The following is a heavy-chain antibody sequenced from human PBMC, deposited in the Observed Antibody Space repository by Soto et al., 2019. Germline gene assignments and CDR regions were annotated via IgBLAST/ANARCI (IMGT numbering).Heavy chain of an antibody. Sequence: GVPLRVPCTASWVACVGYGRHLVRQTTGKGLEWVAVISYDGSNKYSEDSVKGRFTISRDNSKNTLYLQMNSLRAEDTAVYYCARDCVSSSSAGMAYWRQGTLVTVSS. J-gene: IGHJ4*02. CDR2: ISYDGSNK. CDR3: ARDCVSSSSAGMAY. V-gene: IGHV3-30-3*01. CDR1: WVACVGYG. D-gene: IGHD6-6*01.